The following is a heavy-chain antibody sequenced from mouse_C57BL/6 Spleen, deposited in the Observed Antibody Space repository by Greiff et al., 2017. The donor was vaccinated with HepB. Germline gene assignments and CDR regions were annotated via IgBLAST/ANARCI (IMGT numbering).Heavy chain of an antibody. CDR2: ISNGGGST. J-gene: IGHJ1*03. CDR3: ARYDYDDWYFDV. Sequence: EVMLVESGGGLVQPGGSLKLSCAASGFTFSDYYMCWVRQTPEKRLEWVAYISNGGGSTYYPDTVKGRFTISRDNAKNTLYLQMSRLKSEDTAMYYCARYDYDDWYFDVWGTGTTVTVSS. CDR1: GFTFSDYY. D-gene: IGHD2-4*01. V-gene: IGHV5-12*01.